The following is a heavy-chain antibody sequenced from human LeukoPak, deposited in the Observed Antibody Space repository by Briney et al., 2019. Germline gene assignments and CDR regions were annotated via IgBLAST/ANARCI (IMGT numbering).Heavy chain of an antibody. Sequence: SETLSLTCTVSGYSISSGYYWGWIRQPPGKGLEWIGSIYHSGSTYYNPSLKSRVTISVDTSKNQFSLKLSSVTAADTAVYYCARAGSSWYDRQIDYWGQGTLVTVSS. V-gene: IGHV4-38-2*02. CDR1: GYSISSGYY. CDR2: IYHSGST. CDR3: ARAGSSWYDRQIDY. J-gene: IGHJ4*02. D-gene: IGHD6-13*01.